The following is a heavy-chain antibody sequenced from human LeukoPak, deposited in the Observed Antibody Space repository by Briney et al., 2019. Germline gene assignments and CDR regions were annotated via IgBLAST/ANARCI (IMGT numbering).Heavy chain of an antibody. J-gene: IGHJ5*02. V-gene: IGHV5-51*01. CDR3: ARQRKTYYYGSGSYTSNWFDP. D-gene: IGHD3-10*01. CDR2: IYPGDSDT. CDR1: GYSFTSYW. Sequence: VESLKISCKGSGYSFTSYWIGWVRQMPGKGLEWMGIIYPGDSDTRYSPSFQGQVTISADKSISTAYLQRSSLKASDTAMYYCARQRKTYYYGSGSYTSNWFDPWGQGTLVTVSS.